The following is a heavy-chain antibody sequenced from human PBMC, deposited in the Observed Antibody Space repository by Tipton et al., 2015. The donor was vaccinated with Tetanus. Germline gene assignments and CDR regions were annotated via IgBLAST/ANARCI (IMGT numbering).Heavy chain of an antibody. CDR3: ARHTGRLAYYDILTGSYPRYYYYGMDV. Sequence: TLSLTCTVSGGSISSSSYYWGWIRQPPGKGLEWIGSIYYSGSTYYNPSLKSRVTISVDTSKNQFSLKLSSVTAADTAVYYCARHTGRLAYYDILTGSYPRYYYYGMDVWGQGTTVTVSS. CDR1: GGSISSSSYY. D-gene: IGHD3-9*01. V-gene: IGHV4-39*01. CDR2: IYYSGST. J-gene: IGHJ6*02.